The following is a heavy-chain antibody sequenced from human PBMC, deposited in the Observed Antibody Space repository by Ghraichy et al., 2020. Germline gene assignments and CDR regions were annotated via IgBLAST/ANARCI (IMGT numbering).Heavy chain of an antibody. V-gene: IGHV4-34*01. CDR3: ARRRQTWSAAEGDAFDI. CDR2: INPTGTT. CDR1: VGSFSGYY. Sequence: TLSLTCAVYVGSFSGYYWSWIRQPPGRGLEWIGEINPTGTTNNNPSLKSRLTLLVDPSKNQFSLQLKSVTAADTAVYYCARRRQTWSAAEGDAFDIWGHGTMVTVSS. D-gene: IGHD5-18*01. J-gene: IGHJ3*02.